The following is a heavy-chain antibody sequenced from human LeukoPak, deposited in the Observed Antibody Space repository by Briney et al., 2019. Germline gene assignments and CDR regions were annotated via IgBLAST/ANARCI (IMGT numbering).Heavy chain of an antibody. CDR2: IYPGDSDT. D-gene: IGHD5-18*01. V-gene: IGHV5-51*01. J-gene: IGHJ4*02. CDR3: ASHTAVPK. Sequence: GEALKISCKSSGYSFTNFWIGWVRQMPGKGLEWMGIIYPGDSDTRYSPSFQGQVTISADKSISTAYLQWSSLKASDTALYYCASHTAVPKWRQGTLVTVSS. CDR1: GYSFTNFW.